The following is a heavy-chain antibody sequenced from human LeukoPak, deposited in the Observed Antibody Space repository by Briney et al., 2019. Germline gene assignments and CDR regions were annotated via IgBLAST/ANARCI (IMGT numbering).Heavy chain of an antibody. J-gene: IGHJ4*02. CDR1: GGSFSGYY. V-gene: IGHV4-34*01. Sequence: SETLSLTCAVYGGSFSGYYWSWIRQPPGKGLEWIGEINHSGSTNYNPSLKSRVTISVDTSKNQFSLELSSVTAADTAVYYCARGRGPLRYPDYWGQGTLVTVSS. CDR2: INHSGST. CDR3: ARGRGPLRYPDY. D-gene: IGHD3-9*01.